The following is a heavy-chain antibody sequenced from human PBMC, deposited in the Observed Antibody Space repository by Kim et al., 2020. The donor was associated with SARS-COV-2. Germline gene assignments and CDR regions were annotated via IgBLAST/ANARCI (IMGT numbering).Heavy chain of an antibody. V-gene: IGHV3-11*06. D-gene: IGHD2-2*01. J-gene: IGHJ4*02. Sequence: RFTISRDNDKNSLYLQMNSLRAEDTAVYYCARDLGYCSSTSCYAERPHDYWGQGTLVTVSS. CDR3: ARDLGYCSSTSCYAERPHDY.